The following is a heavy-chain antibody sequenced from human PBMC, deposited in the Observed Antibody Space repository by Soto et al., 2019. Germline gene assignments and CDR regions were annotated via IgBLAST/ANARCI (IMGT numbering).Heavy chain of an antibody. Sequence: PSETLSLTCAVSGGSISSSYYWSWIRQPPGKGLEWIGYIYYSGSTNYNPSLKSRVTISVDTSKNQFSLKLSSVTAADTAVYYCARAYGDYVFDYWGQGTLVTVSS. CDR2: IYYSGST. CDR3: ARAYGDYVFDY. D-gene: IGHD4-17*01. V-gene: IGHV4-61*01. CDR1: GGSISSSYY. J-gene: IGHJ4*02.